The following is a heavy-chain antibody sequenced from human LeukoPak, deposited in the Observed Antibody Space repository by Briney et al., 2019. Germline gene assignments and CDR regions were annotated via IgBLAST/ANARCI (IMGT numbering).Heavy chain of an antibody. CDR3: ARGATYYYDSSGYYAFDY. CDR2: MNPNSGNT. V-gene: IGHV1-8*01. J-gene: IGHJ4*02. D-gene: IGHD3-22*01. CDR1: GYTFTNFD. Sequence: GASVTVSCKASGYTFTNFDINWVRQATGQGLEWMGWMNPNSGNTGYAQKFQDRVTMTRNTSISTAYMELSSLSSEDTAVYYCARGATYYYDSSGYYAFDYWGQGTLVTVSS.